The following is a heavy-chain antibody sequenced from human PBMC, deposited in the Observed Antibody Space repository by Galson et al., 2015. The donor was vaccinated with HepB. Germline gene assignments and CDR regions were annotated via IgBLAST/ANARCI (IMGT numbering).Heavy chain of an antibody. CDR3: ARDQADIVVVPAGIGAGYYYYYMDV. J-gene: IGHJ6*03. Sequence: SLRLSCAASGFTFSSYAMRWVRQAPGKGLEWVAVISNDGSNKYYADSVKGRFTISRDNSKNTLYLQMNSLRAEDTAVSYCARDQADIVVVPAGIGAGYYYYYMDVWGKGTTVTVSS. CDR1: GFTFSSYA. CDR2: ISNDGSNK. V-gene: IGHV3-30-3*01. D-gene: IGHD2-2*02.